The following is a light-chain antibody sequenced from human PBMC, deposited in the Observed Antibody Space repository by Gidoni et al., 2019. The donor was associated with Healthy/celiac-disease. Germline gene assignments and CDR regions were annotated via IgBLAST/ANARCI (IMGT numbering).Light chain of an antibody. CDR3: QPSYSTPRT. CDR1: QSISSY. Sequence: DIQMTQYPSSLSASVGDRVTITCRASQSISSYLNWYQQKPGKAPKLLIYAASSLQSGVPSRFSGSGSGTDFTLTISSLQPEDFATYYCQPSYSTPRTFXQXTKVEIQ. V-gene: IGKV1-39*01. J-gene: IGKJ1*01. CDR2: AAS.